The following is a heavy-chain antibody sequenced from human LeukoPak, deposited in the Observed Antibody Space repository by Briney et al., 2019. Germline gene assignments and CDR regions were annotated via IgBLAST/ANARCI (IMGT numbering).Heavy chain of an antibody. V-gene: IGHV1-46*01. D-gene: IGHD2-15*01. CDR2: INPSVSST. CDR1: GYDFTTNY. Sequence: ASVKVSCKASGYDFTTNYIHWVRQAPGQGLEWMGTINPSVSSTTYGQRFRGRVTMTRDTSTATVHMDLGSLTSEDTAIYYCAKGYCTGASCYVLDSWGQGTLVTVSS. CDR3: AKGYCTGASCYVLDS. J-gene: IGHJ4*02.